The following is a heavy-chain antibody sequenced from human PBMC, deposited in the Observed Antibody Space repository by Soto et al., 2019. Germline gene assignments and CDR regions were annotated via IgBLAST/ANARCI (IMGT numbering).Heavy chain of an antibody. CDR1: GGSISSFY. J-gene: IGHJ4*02. CDR3: ARNGYNWNDYPDY. D-gene: IGHD1-20*01. V-gene: IGHV4-59*01. Sequence: SETLSLTCTVSGGSISSFYWVWIRQPPGKGLEWIGYIYYSGSTNYNPSLKSRVTISMDTSKNQFSLKLNSVTAADTAMYYCARNGYNWNDYPDYWGQGTLVTVSS. CDR2: IYYSGST.